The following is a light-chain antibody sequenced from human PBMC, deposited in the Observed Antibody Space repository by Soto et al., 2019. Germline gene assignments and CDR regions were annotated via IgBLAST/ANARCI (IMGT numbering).Light chain of an antibody. CDR2: DAS. V-gene: IGKV3-11*01. CDR1: QSVSSY. J-gene: IGKJ1*01. CDR3: QQYGSSPQRT. Sequence: EIVLTQSPATLSLSPGERATLSCRASQSVSSYLAWYQQKPGQAPRLLIYDASNRATGIPARFSGSGSGTDFTLTISSLEPEDFAVYYCQQYGSSPQRTFGQGTKVDIK.